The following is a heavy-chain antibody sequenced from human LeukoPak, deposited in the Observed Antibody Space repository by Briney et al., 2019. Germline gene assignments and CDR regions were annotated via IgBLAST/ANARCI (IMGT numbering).Heavy chain of an antibody. CDR2: IDWDDDK. CDR1: GFSLSTSGMC. CDR3: ARRYYYDSRGYYPLYDY. Sequence: SGPALVKPTQTLTLTCTFSGFSLSTSGMCVSWIRQPPGKALEWLARIDWDDDKFYSTSLKTRLTISKDTSKNQVVLTMTNVDPVDIATYYCARRYYYDSRGYYPLYDYWGQGTLVTVSS. J-gene: IGHJ4*02. V-gene: IGHV2-70*17. D-gene: IGHD3-22*01.